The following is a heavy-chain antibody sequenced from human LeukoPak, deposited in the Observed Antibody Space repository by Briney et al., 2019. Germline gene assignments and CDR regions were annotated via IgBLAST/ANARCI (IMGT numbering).Heavy chain of an antibody. CDR2: INPSGGST. J-gene: IGHJ4*02. CDR3: AGEGNQNIVVVVAATGGFDY. Sequence: APVKVSCKASGYTFTSYYMHWVRQAPGQGLEWMGIINPSGGSTSYAQKFQGRVTMTRDTSTSTVYMELSSLRSEDTAVYYCAGEGNQNIVVVVAATGGFDYWGQGTLVTVSS. V-gene: IGHV1-46*01. D-gene: IGHD2-15*01. CDR1: GYTFTSYY.